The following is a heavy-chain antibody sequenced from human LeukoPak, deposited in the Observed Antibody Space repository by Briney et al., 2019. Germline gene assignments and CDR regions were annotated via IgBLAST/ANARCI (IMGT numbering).Heavy chain of an antibody. D-gene: IGHD3-22*01. CDR2: IYYSGST. J-gene: IGHJ3*02. CDR1: GGSISSYY. CDR3: ARDRAHYYDSSGHAFDI. Sequence: KPPETLSLTCTVSGGSISSYYWSWIRQPPGKGLEWIGYIYYSGSTNYNPSLKSRVTISVDTSKNQFSLKLSSVTAADTAVYYCARDRAHYYDSSGHAFDIWGQGTMVTVSS. V-gene: IGHV4-59*01.